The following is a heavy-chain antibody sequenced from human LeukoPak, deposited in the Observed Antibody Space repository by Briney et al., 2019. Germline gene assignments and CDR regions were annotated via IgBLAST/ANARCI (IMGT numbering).Heavy chain of an antibody. D-gene: IGHD1-26*01. CDR3: ARVGGEPLTFDY. J-gene: IGHJ4*02. CDR1: GFAFSNAC. Sequence: GGSLRLSCAASGFAFSNACMSWVRQTPGKGLQWGASIHEDAGEQQYVESVRGRFTISRDNAKNSLYLQMNSLRAEDTAVYYCARVGGEPLTFDYWGQGTLVTVSS. V-gene: IGHV3-7*02. CDR2: IHEDAGEQ.